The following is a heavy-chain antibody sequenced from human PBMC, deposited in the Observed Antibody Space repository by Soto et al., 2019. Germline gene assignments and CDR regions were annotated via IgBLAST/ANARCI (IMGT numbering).Heavy chain of an antibody. CDR3: AKDTYYHDSSGYYIFDY. V-gene: IGHV3-30*18. CDR1: GFTFSSYG. Sequence: QVQLVESGGGVVQPGRSLRLSCAVSGFTFSSYGMHWVRQAPGKGLEWVAHISYDGSNEHYVDSVKGRFTISRDNSKNTLYLQMNSLRAEDTAVYYCAKDTYYHDSSGYYIFDYWGQGTPVTVSS. D-gene: IGHD3-22*01. CDR2: ISYDGSNE. J-gene: IGHJ4*02.